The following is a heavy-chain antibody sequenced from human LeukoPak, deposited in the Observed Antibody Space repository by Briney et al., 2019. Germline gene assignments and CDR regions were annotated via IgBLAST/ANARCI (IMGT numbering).Heavy chain of an antibody. CDR2: ISAYNGNT. CDR1: GYTFTSYG. D-gene: IGHD4-17*01. Sequence: ASVKVSCKASGYTFTSYGISWVRQAPGQGLEWMGWISAYNGNTNYAQKLQGRVTMTTDTSTSTAYMELRSLRSDDTAVYYCARDLLRDGDPVPGGYWGQGTLVTVS. V-gene: IGHV1-18*01. CDR3: ARDLLRDGDPVPGGY. J-gene: IGHJ4*02.